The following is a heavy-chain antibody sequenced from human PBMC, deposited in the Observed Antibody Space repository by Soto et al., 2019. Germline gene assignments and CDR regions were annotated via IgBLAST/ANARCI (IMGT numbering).Heavy chain of an antibody. D-gene: IGHD3-3*01. J-gene: IGHJ4*02. CDR1: GYTFTSYA. Sequence: ASVKVSCKASGYTFTSYAMHWVRQAPGQRLEWMGWINAGNGNTKYSQKFQGRVTITRDTSASTAYMELSSLRSEDTAVYYCAREGGRYDCWSGDGPGDYWGQGTLVTVSS. CDR3: AREGGRYDCWSGDGPGDY. V-gene: IGHV1-3*01. CDR2: INAGNGNT.